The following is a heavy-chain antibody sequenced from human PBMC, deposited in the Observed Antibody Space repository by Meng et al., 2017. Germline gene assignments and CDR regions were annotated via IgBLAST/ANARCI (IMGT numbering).Heavy chain of an antibody. D-gene: IGHD2-15*01. J-gene: IGHJ4*02. CDR3: AREGLLSSRRSNDY. CDR2: SNAGNGNT. Sequence: ASVKVSCKASGYTFTSYAMHWVRQAPGQRLEWMGWSNAGNGNTKYSQEFQGRVTISVDTSKNQFSLKLSSVTAADTAVYYCAREGLLSSRRSNDYWGQGTLVTVSS. V-gene: IGHV1-3*01. CDR1: GYTFTSYA.